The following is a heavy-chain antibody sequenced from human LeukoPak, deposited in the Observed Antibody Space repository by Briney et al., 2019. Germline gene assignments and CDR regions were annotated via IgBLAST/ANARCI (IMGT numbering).Heavy chain of an antibody. CDR3: ARGEVVVITPFDY. J-gene: IGHJ4*02. D-gene: IGHD3-22*01. Sequence: GGSLRLSCAASGFTFSSYAMHWVRQAPGKGLEWVAVISYDGSNKYYADSVKGRFTISRDNSKNTLYLQMNSLRAEDTAVYYCARGEVVVITPFDYWGQGTLVTVSS. CDR2: ISYDGSNK. V-gene: IGHV3-30*04. CDR1: GFTFSSYA.